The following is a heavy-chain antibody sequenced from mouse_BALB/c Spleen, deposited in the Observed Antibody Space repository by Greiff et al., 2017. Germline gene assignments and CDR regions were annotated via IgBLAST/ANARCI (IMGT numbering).Heavy chain of an antibody. CDR3: ARGGNYLFAY. J-gene: IGHJ3*01. CDR2: IYPGSGNT. V-gene: IGHV1-84*02. CDR1: GYTFTDYY. Sequence: QVHVKQSGPELVKPGASVKISCKASGYTFTDYYINWVKQKPGQGLVWIGWIYPGSGNTKYNEKFKGKATLTVDTSSSTAYMQLSSLTSEDTAVYFCARGGNYLFAYWGQGTLVTVSA. D-gene: IGHD2-1*01.